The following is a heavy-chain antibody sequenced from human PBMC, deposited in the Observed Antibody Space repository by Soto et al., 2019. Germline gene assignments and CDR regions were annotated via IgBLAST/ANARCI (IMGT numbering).Heavy chain of an antibody. CDR1: GFTFSSYG. Sequence: GGSLRLSCAASGFTFSSYGMHWVRQAPGKGLEWVAVISYDGSNKYYADSVKGRFTISRDNSKNTLYLQMNSLRAEDTAVYYCAKEFASGYDAFDIWGQGTMVTVS. CDR3: AKEFASGYDAFDI. CDR2: ISYDGSNK. D-gene: IGHD5-12*01. V-gene: IGHV3-30*18. J-gene: IGHJ3*02.